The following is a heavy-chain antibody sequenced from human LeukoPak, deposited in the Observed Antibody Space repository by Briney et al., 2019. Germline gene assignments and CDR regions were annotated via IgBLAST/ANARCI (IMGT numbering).Heavy chain of an antibody. J-gene: IGHJ3*02. CDR1: GGSISSYY. D-gene: IGHD6-13*01. CDR2: IYYSGST. CDR3: ARGDSSSWYLGAFDI. V-gene: IGHV4-59*01. Sequence: SETLSLTCTASGGSISSYYCSWIRQPPGKGLEWIGYIYYSGSTNYNPSLKSRVTISVDTSKNQFSLKLSSVTAADTAVYYCARGDSSSWYLGAFDIWGQGTMVTVSS.